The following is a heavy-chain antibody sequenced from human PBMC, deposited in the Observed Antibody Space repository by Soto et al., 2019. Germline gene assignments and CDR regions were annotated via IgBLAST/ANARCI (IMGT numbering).Heavy chain of an antibody. Sequence: QVQLVQSGAEVKKPGSSVKVSCKASGGTFSSYAISWVRQAPGQGLEWMGGIIPIFGTANYAQKFQGRVTITAEESTSTAYMELSSLRSEDTAVYYCARDRGIAVAGTGDYYYYGMDVWGQGTTVTVSS. J-gene: IGHJ6*02. CDR2: IIPIFGTA. CDR1: GGTFSSYA. V-gene: IGHV1-69*12. D-gene: IGHD6-19*01. CDR3: ARDRGIAVAGTGDYYYYGMDV.